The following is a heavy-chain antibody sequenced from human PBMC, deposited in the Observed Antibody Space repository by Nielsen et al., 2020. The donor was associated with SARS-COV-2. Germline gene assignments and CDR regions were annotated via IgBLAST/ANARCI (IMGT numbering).Heavy chain of an antibody. Sequence: GGSLRLSCAASGFTFSDYYMSWIRQAPGKGLEWVSYISSSGSTIYYADSVKGRFTISRDNAKNSLYLQMNSLRAEDTAVYYCARESSIVLMVYVHHYGMDVWGQGTTVTVSS. CDR3: ARESSIVLMVYVHHYGMDV. CDR1: GFTFSDYY. J-gene: IGHJ6*02. D-gene: IGHD2-8*01. CDR2: ISSSGSTI. V-gene: IGHV3-11*04.